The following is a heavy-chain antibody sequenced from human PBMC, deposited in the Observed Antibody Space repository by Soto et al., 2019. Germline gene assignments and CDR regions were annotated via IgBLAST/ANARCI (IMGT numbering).Heavy chain of an antibody. CDR3: AKRRAVAGTLYPSELGMDV. CDR2: INPNSGGT. CDR1: GYTFTGYY. V-gene: IGHV1-2*04. J-gene: IGHJ6*02. Sequence: ASVKVSCKASGYTFTGYYMHWVRQAPGQGLEWMGWINPNSGGTNYAQKFQGWVTMTRDTSISTAYMELNSLRAEDTAVYYCAKRRAVAGTLYPSELGMDVWGQGTTVTVSS. D-gene: IGHD6-19*01.